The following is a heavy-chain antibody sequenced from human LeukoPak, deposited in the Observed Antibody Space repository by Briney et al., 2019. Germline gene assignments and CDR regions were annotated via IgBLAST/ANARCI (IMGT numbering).Heavy chain of an antibody. V-gene: IGHV3-30*18. CDR1: GFTFSLFG. CDR3: AKSSGFYESSGSDWGYGMDV. CDR2: TSYDGGEK. D-gene: IGHD3-22*01. J-gene: IGHJ6*02. Sequence: GGSLRLSCAASGFTFSLFGMHWVRQAPGKGLEWLAVTSYDGGEKYYADSVKGRFTISRDNSKNTLYLQMNSLRAADTAVYYCAKSSGFYESSGSDWGYGMDVWGRGTTVTVSS.